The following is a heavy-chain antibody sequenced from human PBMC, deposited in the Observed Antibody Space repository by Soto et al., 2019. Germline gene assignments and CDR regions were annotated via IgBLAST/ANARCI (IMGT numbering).Heavy chain of an antibody. V-gene: IGHV3-21*06. CDR1: GFTFTTYA. CDR3: ARESEDLTSNFDY. Sequence: GGSLRLSCAASGFTFTTYAMSWVRQAPGKGLEWVSSISITTNYIYYGDSMKGRFTISRDNAKNSLYLEMNSLRAEDTAEYYCARESEDLTSNFDYWGQGTLVTVSS. J-gene: IGHJ4*02. CDR2: ISITTNYI.